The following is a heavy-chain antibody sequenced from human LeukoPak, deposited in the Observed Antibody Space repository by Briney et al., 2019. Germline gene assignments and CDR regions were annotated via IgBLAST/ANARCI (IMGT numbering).Heavy chain of an antibody. Sequence: PSETLSITCTVSGGSISSYYWSWIRQPPGKGLEWIGYIYYSGSTYYNPSLKSRVTISVDTSKNQFSLKLSSVTAADTAVYYCAGDYDSSGYYGYWGQGTLVTVSS. D-gene: IGHD3-22*01. V-gene: IGHV4-59*06. CDR2: IYYSGST. CDR1: GGSISSYY. J-gene: IGHJ4*02. CDR3: AGDYDSSGYYGY.